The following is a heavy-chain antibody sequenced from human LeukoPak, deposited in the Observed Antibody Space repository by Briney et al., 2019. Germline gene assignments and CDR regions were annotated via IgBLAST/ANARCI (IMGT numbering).Heavy chain of an antibody. Sequence: GGSLRLSCAASGFTFDDYGMSWVRHGPGKGPEWVSGINWSSDSTGYADSVKGRFTISRDNAKNSLYLQMNSLRAEDTALYYCARDLRFDGYPYGMDVWGQGTTVTVSS. D-gene: IGHD5-24*01. J-gene: IGHJ6*02. CDR3: ARDLRFDGYPYGMDV. CDR1: GFTFDDYG. V-gene: IGHV3-20*04. CDR2: INWSSDST.